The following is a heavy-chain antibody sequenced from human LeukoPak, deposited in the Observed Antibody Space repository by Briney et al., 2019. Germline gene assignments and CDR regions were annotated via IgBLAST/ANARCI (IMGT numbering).Heavy chain of an antibody. V-gene: IGHV3-30-3*01. D-gene: IGHD3-22*01. Sequence: GGSLRLSCAASGFTFSSYAMHWVRQAPGKGLEGVAVISYDGSNKYYADSVKGRFTISRDNSKNTLYLQMNSLRAEDTAVYYCAKDSYYYDSSGYSDWGQGTLVTVSS. CDR1: GFTFSSYA. CDR2: ISYDGSNK. CDR3: AKDSYYYDSSGYSD. J-gene: IGHJ4*02.